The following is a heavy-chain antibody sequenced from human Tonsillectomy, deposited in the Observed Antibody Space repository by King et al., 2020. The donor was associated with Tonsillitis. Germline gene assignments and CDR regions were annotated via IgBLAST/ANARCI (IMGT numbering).Heavy chain of an antibody. J-gene: IGHJ6*02. CDR2: ISYDGSNK. V-gene: IGHV3-33*05. D-gene: IGHD6-19*01. CDR3: ARDLIAVAGMREDYYYGMDV. CDR1: GFTFSSYG. Sequence: QLVQSGGGVVQPGRSLRLSCAASGFTFSSYGMHWVRQAPGKGLEWVAVISYDGSNKYYGDSVKGRFTISRDNSKNTLYLQMNSLRAEDTAVYYCARDLIAVAGMREDYYYGMDVWGQGTTVTVSS.